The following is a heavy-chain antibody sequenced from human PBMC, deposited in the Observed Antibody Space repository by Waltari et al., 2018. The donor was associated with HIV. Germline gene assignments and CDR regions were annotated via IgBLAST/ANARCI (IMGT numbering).Heavy chain of an antibody. CDR3: ARHILVNYYYYGMDV. J-gene: IGHJ6*02. D-gene: IGHD2-2*01. CDR1: GGSLRSSSYY. CDR2: IYYSGST. V-gene: IGHV4-39*01. Sequence: QLQLQESGPGLGKPSETLSLTCTVSGGSLRSSSYYWGWIRKPPGKGLEWIGSIYYSGSTYYNPSLKSRVTISVDTSKNQFSLKLSSVTAADTAVYYCARHILVNYYYYGMDVWGQGTTVTVSS.